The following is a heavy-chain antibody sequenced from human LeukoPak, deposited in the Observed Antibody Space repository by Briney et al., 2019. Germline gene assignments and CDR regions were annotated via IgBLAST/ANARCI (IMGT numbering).Heavy chain of an antibody. CDR2: IKQDGSEK. V-gene: IGHV3-7*01. D-gene: IGHD6-19*01. J-gene: IGHJ4*02. CDR1: GFTFSYYW. Sequence: GGSLRISLAAPGFTFSYYWMSLVRPAPGEGLEWVANIKQDGSEKYYVDSVEGRFTISRDNAKNSLYLQMNSLRAEDTAVYFCARAGWVYWYYFDNWARETWSPSPQ. CDR3: ARAGWVYWYYFDN.